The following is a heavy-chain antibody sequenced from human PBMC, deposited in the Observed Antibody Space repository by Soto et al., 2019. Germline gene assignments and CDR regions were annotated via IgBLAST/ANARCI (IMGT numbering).Heavy chain of an antibody. CDR1: GFTFSSYA. V-gene: IGHV3-23*01. J-gene: IGHJ4*02. CDR2: ISGSGGST. D-gene: IGHD3-9*01. CDR3: AKVAPSFDWLLRYFDY. Sequence: GGSLRLSCVASGFTFSSYAMSWVRQAPGKGLEWVSAISGSGGSTYYADSVKGRFTISRDNSKNTLYLQMNSLRAEDTAVYYCAKVAPSFDWLLRYFDYWGQGTLVTVSS.